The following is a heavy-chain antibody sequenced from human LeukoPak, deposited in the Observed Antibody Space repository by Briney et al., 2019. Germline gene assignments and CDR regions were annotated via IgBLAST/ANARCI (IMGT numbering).Heavy chain of an antibody. CDR3: ATGRVDYGDYGVVKH. V-gene: IGHV3-21*06. CDR2: ISSSSRFI. CDR1: GFTFNSYS. Sequence: GGSLRLSCAASGFTFNSYSMNWFRQAPGKGLEWVSSISSSSRFIYYADSVKGRFTISRDNSKNSLYLQMESLTIEDTAVYYCATGRVDYGDYGVVKHWGQGTLVTVSS. J-gene: IGHJ1*01. D-gene: IGHD4-17*01.